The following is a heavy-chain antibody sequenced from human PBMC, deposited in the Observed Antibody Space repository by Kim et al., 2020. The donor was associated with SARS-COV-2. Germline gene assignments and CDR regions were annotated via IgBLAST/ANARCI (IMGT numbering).Heavy chain of an antibody. CDR2: IYYSGST. D-gene: IGHD6-13*01. Sequence: SETLSLTCTVSGGSISSSSYYWGWIRQPPGKGLEWIGSIYYSGSTYYNPSLKSRVTISVDTSKNQFSLKLSSVTAADTAVYYCATPNSSSWYGDWGYYYYYYGMDVWGQGTTVTVSS. J-gene: IGHJ6*02. V-gene: IGHV4-39*01. CDR1: GGSISSSSYY. CDR3: ATPNSSSWYGDWGYYYYYYGMDV.